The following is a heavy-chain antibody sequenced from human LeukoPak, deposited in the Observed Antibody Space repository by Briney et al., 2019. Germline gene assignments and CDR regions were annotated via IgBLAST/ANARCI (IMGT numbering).Heavy chain of an antibody. Sequence: GGSLRLSCAASGFTFSTYSMNWVRQAPGKGLEWVSYISSSSSAIYYADSVKGRFTISRDNAKNSLYLQMNSLRADDTAVYYCAREDSSGWYDPDAFDIWGQGTMVTVSS. CDR2: ISSSSSAI. D-gene: IGHD6-19*01. V-gene: IGHV3-48*04. J-gene: IGHJ3*02. CDR3: AREDSSGWYDPDAFDI. CDR1: GFTFSTYS.